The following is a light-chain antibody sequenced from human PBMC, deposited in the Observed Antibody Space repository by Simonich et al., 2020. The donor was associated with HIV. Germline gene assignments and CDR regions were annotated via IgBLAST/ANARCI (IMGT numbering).Light chain of an antibody. J-gene: IGKJ1*01. Sequence: EIVMTQSPASLSVSPGERATLSCRASQSVSSNLAGYQQKAGQAPRLLIYGASTRATGIPARFSGSGSGTEFTLTISSMQSEDFAVYYCQQYSKWSKTFGQGTKVEIK. CDR3: QQYSKWSKT. CDR1: QSVSSN. CDR2: GAS. V-gene: IGKV3-15*01.